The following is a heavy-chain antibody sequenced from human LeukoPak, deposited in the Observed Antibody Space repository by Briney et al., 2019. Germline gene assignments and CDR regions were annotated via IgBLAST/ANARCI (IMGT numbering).Heavy chain of an antibody. D-gene: IGHD6-13*01. Sequence: SETLSLTCTVSGGSISSYYWSWIRQPPGKGLEWIGYIYYSGSTNYNPSLKSRVTISVDTSKNQFSLKLSSVTAADTAVYYCARGARIAAAAEYYFDYWGQGTLVTVSS. V-gene: IGHV4-59*01. J-gene: IGHJ4*02. CDR1: GGSISSYY. CDR2: IYYSGST. CDR3: ARGARIAAAAEYYFDY.